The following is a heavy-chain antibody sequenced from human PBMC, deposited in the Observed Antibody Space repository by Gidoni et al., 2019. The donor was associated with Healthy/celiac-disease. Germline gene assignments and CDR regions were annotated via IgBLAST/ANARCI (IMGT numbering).Heavy chain of an antibody. CDR2: IYYSGST. CDR3: AREGFTMVQGVIDY. D-gene: IGHD3-10*01. V-gene: IGHV4-31*03. CDR1: GGSISRGGYY. J-gene: IGHJ4*02. Sequence: QVQLQESGPGLVKPSQTLSLTCTVSGGSISRGGYYWSWIRQHPGKGLEWIGYIYYSGSTYYNPSLKSRVTISVDTSKNQFSLKLSSVTAADTAVYYCAREGFTMVQGVIDYWGQGTLVTVSS.